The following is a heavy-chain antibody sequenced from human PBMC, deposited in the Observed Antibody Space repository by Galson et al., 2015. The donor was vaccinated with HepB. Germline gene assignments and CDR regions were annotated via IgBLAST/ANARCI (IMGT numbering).Heavy chain of an antibody. CDR3: ARARDDSSGYSPFDY. Sequence: SLRLSCAASGFTVSSNYMSWVRQAPGKGLEWVSVIYSGGSTYYADSVKGRFTISRDNSKNTLYLQMNSLRAEDTAVYYCARARDDSSGYSPFDYWSQGTLVTVSS. V-gene: IGHV3-66*02. CDR2: IYSGGST. CDR1: GFTVSSNY. D-gene: IGHD3-22*01. J-gene: IGHJ4*02.